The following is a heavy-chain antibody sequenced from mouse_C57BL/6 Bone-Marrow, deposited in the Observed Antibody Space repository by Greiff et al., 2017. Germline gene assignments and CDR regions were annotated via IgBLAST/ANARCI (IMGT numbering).Heavy chain of an antibody. Sequence: QVQLQQPGAELVMPGASVKLSCKASGYTFTSYWMHWVKQRPGQGLEWIGEIDPSDSYTNYNQKFKGKSTLTVDKSSSTAYMQLSSLTSEYSAVYYCASDYGSSYGGWGQGTTLTVSS. D-gene: IGHD1-1*01. J-gene: IGHJ2*01. V-gene: IGHV1-69*01. CDR3: ASDYGSSYGG. CDR1: GYTFTSYW. CDR2: IDPSDSYT.